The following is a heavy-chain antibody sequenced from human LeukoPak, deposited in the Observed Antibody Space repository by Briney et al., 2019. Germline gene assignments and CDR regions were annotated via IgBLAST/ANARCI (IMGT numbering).Heavy chain of an antibody. CDR2: IYYSGST. V-gene: IGHV4-59*01. D-gene: IGHD6-19*01. Sequence: SETLSLTCTVSGGSLGSYYWSWIRQPPGKGLEWIGYIYYSGSTNYSPALKSRVTISVDTSKNQCSLKLSSVTAADTAVYYCASIAVAGDPHLSYWGQGTLVTVSS. CDR3: ASIAVAGDPHLSY. CDR1: GGSLGSYY. J-gene: IGHJ4*02.